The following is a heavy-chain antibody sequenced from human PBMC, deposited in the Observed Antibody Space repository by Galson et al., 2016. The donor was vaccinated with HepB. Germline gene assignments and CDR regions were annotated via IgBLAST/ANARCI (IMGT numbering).Heavy chain of an antibody. CDR3: VRGLGGDFDY. CDR2: INSDGSST. J-gene: IGHJ4*02. CDR1: GFTFTTYW. D-gene: IGHD3-22*01. Sequence: SLRLSCAASGFTFTTYWMHWVRQAPGKGLVWVSRINSDGSSTNYADSVKGRFTISRDNAKSALYLQMNSLRAEDTAVYYCVRGLGGDFDYWGQGTLVTVSS. V-gene: IGHV3-74*01.